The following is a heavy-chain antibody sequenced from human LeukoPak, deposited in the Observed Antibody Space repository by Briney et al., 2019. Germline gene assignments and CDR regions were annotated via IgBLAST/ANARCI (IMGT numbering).Heavy chain of an antibody. CDR1: GFTFSTSW. CDR2: INSDGKST. J-gene: IGHJ4*02. V-gene: IGHV3-74*01. Sequence: GGSLRLSCAASGFTFSTSWMHWVRQAPGKGLVWVSRINSDGKSTNYADFVKGRFTISRDNAKNTLYLQMNSLRAEDTAVYYCAKPKYSGTYGGFDYWGQGTLVTVSS. D-gene: IGHD1-26*01. CDR3: AKPKYSGTYGGFDY.